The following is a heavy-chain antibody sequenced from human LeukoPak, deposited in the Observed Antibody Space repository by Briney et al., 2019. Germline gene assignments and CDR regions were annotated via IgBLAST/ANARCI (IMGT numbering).Heavy chain of an antibody. CDR1: GFTFSSYA. D-gene: IGHD3-16*02. J-gene: IGHJ4*02. V-gene: IGHV3-30-3*02. Sequence: GGSLRLSCAASGFTFSSYAMHWVRQAPGKGLEWVAVISYDGSNKYYADSVKGRFTISRDNSKNTLYLQMNSLRAEDTAVYYCANDRAFYDYVWGSYRYTTFDYWGQGTLVTVSS. CDR3: ANDRAFYDYVWGSYRYTTFDY. CDR2: ISYDGSNK.